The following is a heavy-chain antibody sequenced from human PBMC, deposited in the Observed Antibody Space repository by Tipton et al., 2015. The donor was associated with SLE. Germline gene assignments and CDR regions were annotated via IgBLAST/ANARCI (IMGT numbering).Heavy chain of an antibody. V-gene: IGHV4-61*02. CDR1: GGSINSGDYS. D-gene: IGHD6-6*01. CDR2: IYTSGRI. Sequence: TLSLTCAVSGGSINSGDYSWSWIRRPPGKGLEWIGRIYTSGRINYNPSLKSRFTISVDTSKNQFSLKLSFVTAADTAVYYCAREKYSSSSFDYWGQGTLVTVSS. CDR3: AREKYSSSSFDY. J-gene: IGHJ4*02.